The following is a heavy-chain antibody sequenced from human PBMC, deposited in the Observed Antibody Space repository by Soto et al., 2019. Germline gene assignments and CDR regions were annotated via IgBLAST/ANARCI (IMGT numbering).Heavy chain of an antibody. CDR1: GFTFSTYS. Sequence: GGSLRLSCAASGFTFSTYSMNWVRQAPGEGLEWVSSISSSSNYIYYADSVKGRFTISRDNAKNSLYLQMNSLRAEDTAVYYCARAPYYYDNSGYYYWDQGTLITVSS. CDR2: ISSSSNYI. CDR3: ARAPYYYDNSGYYY. J-gene: IGHJ4*02. D-gene: IGHD3-22*01. V-gene: IGHV3-21*01.